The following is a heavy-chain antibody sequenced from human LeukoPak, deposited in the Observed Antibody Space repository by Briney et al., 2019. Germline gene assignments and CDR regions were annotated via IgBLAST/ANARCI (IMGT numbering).Heavy chain of an antibody. CDR1: GYSFSNYW. V-gene: IGHV5-51*01. CDR3: ARWGVYGSGRGGMDV. J-gene: IGHJ6*02. D-gene: IGHD3-10*01. Sequence: PGESLKISCKGSGYSFSNYWIAWVRQMPGKGLEWMGIIYPGDSDTRYSPSFRGQVTTSADKSISTAYLQWSSLKASDTAMYYCARWGVYGSGRGGMDVWGQGTTVTVSS. CDR2: IYPGDSDT.